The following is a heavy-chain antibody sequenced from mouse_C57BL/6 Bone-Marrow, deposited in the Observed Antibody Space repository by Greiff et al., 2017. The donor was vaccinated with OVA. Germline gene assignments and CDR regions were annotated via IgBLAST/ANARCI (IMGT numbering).Heavy chain of an antibody. CDR1: GYTFTDYN. CDR2: INPNNGGT. CDR3: ARREAYYYGSSSPWFAY. D-gene: IGHD1-1*01. V-gene: IGHV1-18*01. J-gene: IGHJ3*01. Sequence: VQLQQSGPELVKPGASVKIPCKASGYTFTDYNMDWVKQSHGKSLEWIGDINPNNGGTIYNQKFKGKATLTVDKSSSTAYMELRSLTSEDTAVYYCARREAYYYGSSSPWFAYWGQGTLVTVSA.